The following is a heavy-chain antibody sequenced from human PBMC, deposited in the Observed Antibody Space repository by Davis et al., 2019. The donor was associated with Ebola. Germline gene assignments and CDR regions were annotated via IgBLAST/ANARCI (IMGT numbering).Heavy chain of an antibody. J-gene: IGHJ6*02. CDR1: GGSISSGGYY. Sequence: MPSETLSLTCTVSGGSISSGGYYWGWIRQPPGKGLEWIGSIYYSGSTYYNPSLKSRVTISVDTSKNQFSLKLSSVTAADTAVYYCARLPPGRYSSYYYYGMDVWGQGTTVTVSS. V-gene: IGHV4-39*01. CDR2: IYYSGST. CDR3: ARLPPGRYSSYYYYGMDV. D-gene: IGHD2-15*01.